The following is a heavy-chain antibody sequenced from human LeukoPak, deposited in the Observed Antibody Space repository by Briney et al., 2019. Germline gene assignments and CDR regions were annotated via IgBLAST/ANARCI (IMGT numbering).Heavy chain of an antibody. Sequence: PGGSLRLSCAASGFIFSSYAMSWVRQAPGKGLEWVSGISGSGGSTYYADSVKGRFTISRDNSKNTLYLQMKSLRAEDTAVYYCAKESSSWYNFDHWGQGTLVTVSS. V-gene: IGHV3-23*01. CDR1: GFIFSSYA. CDR3: AKESSSWYNFDH. CDR2: ISGSGGST. D-gene: IGHD6-13*01. J-gene: IGHJ4*02.